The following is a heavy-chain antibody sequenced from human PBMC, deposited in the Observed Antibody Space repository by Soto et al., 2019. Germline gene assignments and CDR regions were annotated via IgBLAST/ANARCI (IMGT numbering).Heavy chain of an antibody. D-gene: IGHD3-22*01. CDR1: GFIFSNAW. CDR2: IKKKADGGTT. J-gene: IGHJ5*02. CDR3: TTDNMIVVANWFDP. V-gene: IGHV3-15*01. Sequence: PGGSLRLSCAASGFIFSNAWMSWVRQAPGKGLEWVGLIKKKADGGTTDYAAPLKGRFTISRDDSKNTLYLQMNSLKTEDTAVYYCTTDNMIVVANWFDPWGQGTLVTVSS.